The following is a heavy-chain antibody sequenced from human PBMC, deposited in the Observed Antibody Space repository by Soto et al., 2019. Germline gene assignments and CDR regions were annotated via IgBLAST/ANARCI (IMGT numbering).Heavy chain of an antibody. CDR1: GFTFSSYA. V-gene: IGHV3-23*01. D-gene: IGHD2-2*01. Sequence: PGGSLRLSCAASGFTFSSYAMSWVRQAPGKGLGWVSAISGSGGSTYYADSVKGRFTISRDNSKNTLYLQMNSLRAEDTAVYYCAKVRYCSSTSCCRGLFDYWGQGTLVTVSS. J-gene: IGHJ4*02. CDR2: ISGSGGST. CDR3: AKVRYCSSTSCCRGLFDY.